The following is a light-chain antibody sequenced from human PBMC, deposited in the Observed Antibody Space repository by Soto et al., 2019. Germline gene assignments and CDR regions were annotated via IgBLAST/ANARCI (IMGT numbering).Light chain of an antibody. CDR1: QDISNH. V-gene: IGKV1-33*01. CDR2: DAS. Sequence: DIPMTQSPPSLSASVGDRVTITCQASQDISNHLHWYQQKSGKAPELLISDASNLETGVRSRFGGSASGTYFTFTISSVQPEDIATYYWQQFDDLPAITFGQGTRLEIK. J-gene: IGKJ5*01. CDR3: QQFDDLPAIT.